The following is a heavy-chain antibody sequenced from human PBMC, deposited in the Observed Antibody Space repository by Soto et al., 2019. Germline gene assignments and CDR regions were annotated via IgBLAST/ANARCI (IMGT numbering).Heavy chain of an antibody. V-gene: IGHV5-51*01. CDR3: ARHLSPHYYDSSGYYPLDY. J-gene: IGHJ4*02. CDR2: IYPGDSDT. CDR1: GYSFTSYW. Sequence: LGESLKISCKGSGYSFTSYWIGWVRQMPGKGLEWMGIIYPGDSDTRYSPSFQGQVTISADKSISTAYLQWSSLKASDTAMYYCARHLSPHYYDSSGYYPLDYWGQGTLVTVSS. D-gene: IGHD3-22*01.